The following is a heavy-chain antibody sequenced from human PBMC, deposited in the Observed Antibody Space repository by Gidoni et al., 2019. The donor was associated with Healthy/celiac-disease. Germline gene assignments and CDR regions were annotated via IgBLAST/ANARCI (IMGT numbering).Heavy chain of an antibody. Sequence: EVQLVESGGGFVQPGRSLRLSCAASGFTFDDYAMHWVRQAPGKGLEWVSGISWNSGSIGYADSVKGRFTISRDNAKNSLYLQMNSLRAEDTALYYCAKDSNAGGSGSYRYYYYYGMDVWGQGTTVTVSS. D-gene: IGHD3-10*01. CDR1: GFTFDDYA. CDR3: AKDSNAGGSGSYRYYYYYGMDV. CDR2: ISWNSGSI. V-gene: IGHV3-9*01. J-gene: IGHJ6*02.